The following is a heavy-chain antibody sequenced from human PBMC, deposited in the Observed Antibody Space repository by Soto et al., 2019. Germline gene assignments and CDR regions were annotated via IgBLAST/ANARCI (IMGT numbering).Heavy chain of an antibody. V-gene: IGHV1-18*01. CDR3: ARDSCREGPSGSLTYYYYYGMDV. D-gene: IGHD1-26*01. CDR1: GYTFTSYG. Sequence: ASVKVSCKASGYTFTSYGISWVRQAPGQGLEWMGWISAYNGNTNYAQKLQGRVTMTTDTSTSTAYMELRGLRSDDTAVYYCARDSCREGPSGSLTYYYYYGMDVWGQGTTVTVSS. CDR2: ISAYNGNT. J-gene: IGHJ6*02.